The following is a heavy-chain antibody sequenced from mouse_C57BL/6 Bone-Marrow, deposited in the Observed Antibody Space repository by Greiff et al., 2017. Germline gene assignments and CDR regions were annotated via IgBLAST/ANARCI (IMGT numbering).Heavy chain of an antibody. J-gene: IGHJ2*01. CDR1: GYTFTSYW. CDR3: ARARAYGDEEGVDY. CDR2: IDPSDSYT. V-gene: IGHV1-50*01. Sequence: VKLQQPGAELVKPGASVKLSCKASGYTFTSYWMQWVKQRPGQGLEWIGEIDPSDSYTNYNQKFKGKATLTVDTSSSTAYMQRSSLTSEDSAVYYGARARAYGDEEGVDYRGEDTTLTVSS. D-gene: IGHD2-13*01.